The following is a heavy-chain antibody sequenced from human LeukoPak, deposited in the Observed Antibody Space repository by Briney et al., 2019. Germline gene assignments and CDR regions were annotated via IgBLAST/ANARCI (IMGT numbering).Heavy chain of an antibody. CDR1: GGSFNSGGYY. CDR3: ARGGRLRYFDWLLFDY. CDR2: INHSGST. Sequence: SETLSLTCTVSGGSFNSGGYYWSWLRQPPGKGLEWIGEINHSGSTNYNPSLKSRVTISVDTSKNQFSLKLSSVTAADTAVYYCARGGRLRYFDWLLFDYWGQGTLVTVSS. V-gene: IGHV4-34*01. J-gene: IGHJ4*02. D-gene: IGHD3-9*01.